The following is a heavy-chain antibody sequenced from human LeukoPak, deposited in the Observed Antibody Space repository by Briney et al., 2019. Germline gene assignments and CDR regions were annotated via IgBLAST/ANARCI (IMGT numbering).Heavy chain of an antibody. CDR2: IDNSGSHT. CDR3: AKDYPGGEEVY. CDR1: GFTFSSYA. Sequence: PGGSLRLSCAASGFTFSSYAMSWVRQAPGKGLEWVSGIDNSGSHTYYAASVKGRFTISRDNSKNTLHLQMNNLRAEDTALYYCAKDYPGGEEVYWGQGTLVTVSS. V-gene: IGHV3-23*01. D-gene: IGHD2-21*01. J-gene: IGHJ4*02.